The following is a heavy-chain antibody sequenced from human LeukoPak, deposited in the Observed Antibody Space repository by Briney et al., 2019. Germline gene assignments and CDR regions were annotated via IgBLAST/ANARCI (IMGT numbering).Heavy chain of an antibody. D-gene: IGHD6-13*01. Sequence: PGGSLRLSCAASGFTFSSYSMNWVRQAPGKGLEWVSSISSSSSYIYYADSVKGRFTISRDNAKNSLYLQMNSLRAEDTAVYYCARPQQLVLRDHGMDVWGQGTTVTVSS. CDR3: ARPQQLVLRDHGMDV. V-gene: IGHV3-21*01. CDR1: GFTFSSYS. CDR2: ISSSSSYI. J-gene: IGHJ6*02.